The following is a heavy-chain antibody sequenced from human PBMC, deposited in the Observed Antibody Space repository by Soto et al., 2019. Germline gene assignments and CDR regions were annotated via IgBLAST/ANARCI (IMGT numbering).Heavy chain of an antibody. D-gene: IGHD2-21*02. CDR1: GGSISSNF. CDR3: ARLQRTVTAYYYYYDMDV. CDR2: FYYTGST. J-gene: IGHJ6*02. V-gene: IGHV4-59*01. Sequence: QVQLQESGPGLVKPSETLSLTCTVSGGSISSNFWSWIRQPPRKGLEGIGNFYYTGSTNYNASLKSRVTISVDTSKTQFSLKLSSVTAADTAVYYCARLQRTVTAYYYYYDMDVWGQGTTVTVSS.